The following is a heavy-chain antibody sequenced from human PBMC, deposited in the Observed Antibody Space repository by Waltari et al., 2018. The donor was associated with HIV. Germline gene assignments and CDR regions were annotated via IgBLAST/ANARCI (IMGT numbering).Heavy chain of an antibody. CDR2: VYSSWTS. Sequence: QVQLQESGPGLVKASETLSPTCSVSGGSISPYYWSWIRQSPGKVLEWIGFVYSSWTSNSNPSLNIRVTISVDTSQKQFSLWLRSVTAADTAVYYCARHLSYSNYDAFDSWSQGTLVTVSS. V-gene: IGHV4-59*08. CDR3: ARHLSYSNYDAFDS. CDR1: GGSISPYY. D-gene: IGHD1-26*01. J-gene: IGHJ4*02.